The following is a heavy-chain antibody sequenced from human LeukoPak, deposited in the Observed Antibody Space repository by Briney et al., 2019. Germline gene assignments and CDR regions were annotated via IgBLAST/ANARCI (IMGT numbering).Heavy chain of an antibody. V-gene: IGHV3-23*01. CDR3: ARAEIAAAGTGAFDV. Sequence: QPGGSLRLACAASGFTFSSYAMTWVRQAPGKGLEWVSAFSATDGSAQYAESVEGRFTISRDNSKNTLFLQMNSLGAEDTAVYYCARAEIAAAGTGAFDVWGQGTLVTVSS. CDR1: GFTFSSYA. J-gene: IGHJ3*01. D-gene: IGHD6-13*01. CDR2: FSATDGSA.